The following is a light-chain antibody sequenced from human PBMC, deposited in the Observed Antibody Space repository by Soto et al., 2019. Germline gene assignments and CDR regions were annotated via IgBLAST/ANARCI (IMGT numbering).Light chain of an antibody. J-gene: IGKJ3*01. Sequence: MTQSPSSLSASVGDRVTITCQASQDISNYLNWYQQKPGKAPKLLIYDASNLETGVPSRFSGSGSGTYFTFTISSLQPEDIATYYCQQYDNLPPLHFTFGPGTKVDIK. CDR1: QDISNY. CDR3: QQYDNLPPLHFT. CDR2: DAS. V-gene: IGKV1-33*01.